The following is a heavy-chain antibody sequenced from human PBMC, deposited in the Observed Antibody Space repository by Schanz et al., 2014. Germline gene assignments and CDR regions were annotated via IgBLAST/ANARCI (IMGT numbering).Heavy chain of an antibody. CDR2: ITYNGGTI. D-gene: IGHD4-17*01. CDR3: ARDSNGDDGYRFWFDS. CDR1: GFTFSNYW. V-gene: IGHV3-48*01. Sequence: EVQLVESGGGLVQPGGSLRLSCVASGFTFSNYWMTWVRQAPGKGLEWISYITYNGGTIYYADSVKGRFTISRDNAKNSLSLQMNSLRVEDTAIYYCARDSNGDDGYRFWFDSWGQGILVTVSS. J-gene: IGHJ5*01.